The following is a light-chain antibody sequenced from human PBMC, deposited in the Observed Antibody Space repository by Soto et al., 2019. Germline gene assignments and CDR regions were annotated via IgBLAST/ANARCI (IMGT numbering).Light chain of an antibody. CDR3: QQRSNWPT. J-gene: IGKJ4*01. Sequence: IVFKQSPANPSFSPGERATPSFRASQSVSSYLAWYQQKPGQAPRLLIYDASNRATGIPARFSGSGSGTDFTLTISSLEPEDFAVYYCQQRSNWPTFGGGTKVDIK. CDR1: QSVSSY. V-gene: IGKV3-11*01. CDR2: DAS.